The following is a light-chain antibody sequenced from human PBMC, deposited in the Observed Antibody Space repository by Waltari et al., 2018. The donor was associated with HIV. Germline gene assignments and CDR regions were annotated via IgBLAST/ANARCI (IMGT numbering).Light chain of an antibody. J-gene: IGLJ2*01. CDR2: ETN. Sequence: QSVLTQPPSVSAAPGQQVTISCSGSSSNIGRNYVAWYQHPPGTAPKIVIYETNKRHSGIHDRFAGSKSGTAGTLDITGLQTGDEADYYCGAWDNSLGGVVFGGGTKLTVL. V-gene: IGLV1-51*02. CDR1: SSNIGRNY. CDR3: GAWDNSLGGVV.